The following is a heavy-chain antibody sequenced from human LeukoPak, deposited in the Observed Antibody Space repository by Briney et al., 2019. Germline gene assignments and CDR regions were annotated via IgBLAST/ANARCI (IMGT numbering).Heavy chain of an antibody. D-gene: IGHD2-2*01. Sequence: PGGSLRLSCAASGFTFSNYEMNWVRQAPGKGLEWVSSISSSSSYIYYADSVKGRFTISRDNAKNSLYLQMNSLRAEDTAVYYRARAPKGYCSSTSCYGYYYYYMDVWGKGTTVTVSS. CDR2: ISSSSSYI. CDR3: ARAPKGYCSSTSCYGYYYYYMDV. J-gene: IGHJ6*03. V-gene: IGHV3-21*01. CDR1: GFTFSNYE.